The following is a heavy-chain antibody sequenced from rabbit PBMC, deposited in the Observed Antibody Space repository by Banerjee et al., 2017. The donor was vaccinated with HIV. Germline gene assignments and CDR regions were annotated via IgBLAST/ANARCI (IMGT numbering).Heavy chain of an antibody. D-gene: IGHD2-1*01. J-gene: IGHJ4*01. CDR2: IYVGSSGAP. CDR3: ARQDSYDDYGDSPDYFNL. Sequence: QQQLEESGGGLVKPGRTLTLTCTASGIDFSSSDWRCWVRQAPGKGLEWIACIYVGSSGAPYYASWAKGRFTISKTSSTTVTLQMTSLTAADTATYFCARQDSYDDYGDSPDYFNLWAQGPSSPS. CDR1: GIDFSSSDW. V-gene: IGHV1S45*01.